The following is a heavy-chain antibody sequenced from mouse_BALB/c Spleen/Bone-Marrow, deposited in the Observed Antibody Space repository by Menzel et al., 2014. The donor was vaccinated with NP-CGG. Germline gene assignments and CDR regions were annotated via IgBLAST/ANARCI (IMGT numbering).Heavy chain of an antibody. V-gene: IGHV5-9-3*01. J-gene: IGHJ1*01. CDR3: ARRYGNYANFYF. Sequence: EVQLVESGGGLVKPGGSLKLSCAASGFTFSTYAMSWVRQTPEKRLEWVATISRGGSYIYYPDSVKGRFTISRDNAKNTLYLQMSSLGSEDTAIYYCARRYGNYANFYFLGAGTTATVSS. D-gene: IGHD2-1*01. CDR2: ISRGGSYI. CDR1: GFTFSTYA.